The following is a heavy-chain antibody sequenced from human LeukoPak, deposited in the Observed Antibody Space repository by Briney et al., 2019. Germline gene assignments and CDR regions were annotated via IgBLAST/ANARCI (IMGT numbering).Heavy chain of an antibody. V-gene: IGHV3-7*01. D-gene: IGHD3-22*01. CDR3: ARETSKTRITMIVVVISGRAFDI. CDR1: GFTFNSYW. J-gene: IGHJ3*02. CDR2: IKQDGSEK. Sequence: PGGSLRLSCVVSGFTFNSYWMSWVRQAPGKGLEWVANIKQDGSEKYYVDSVKGRFTISRDNAKNSLYLQMNSLRAEDTAVYYCARETSKTRITMIVVVISGRAFDIWGQGTMVTVSS.